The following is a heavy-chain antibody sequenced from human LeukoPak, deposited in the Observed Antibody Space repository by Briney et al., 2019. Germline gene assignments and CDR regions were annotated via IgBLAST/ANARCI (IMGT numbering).Heavy chain of an antibody. D-gene: IGHD6-13*01. CDR3: ARARGAAAVLYYFDY. CDR1: GGSICSYY. Sequence: SETLSLTCTVSGGSICSYYWSWIRQPPGKGLEWIGYIYYSGSTNYNPSLKSRVTISVDTSKNQFSLKLSSVTAADTAVYYCARARGAAAVLYYFDYWGQGTLVTVSS. CDR2: IYYSGST. J-gene: IGHJ4*02. V-gene: IGHV4-59*01.